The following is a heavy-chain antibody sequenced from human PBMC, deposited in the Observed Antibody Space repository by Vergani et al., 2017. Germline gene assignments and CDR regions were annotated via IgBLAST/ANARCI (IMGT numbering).Heavy chain of an antibody. J-gene: IGHJ4*02. Sequence: EVQLVESGGGLVQPGRSLRLSCTASGFTFGDYAMSWVRQAPGKGLEWVGFIRSKAYGGTTEYAASVKGRFTISRDDSKSIAYLQMNSLKTEDTAVYYCAKDGDTSGWFPPEDWGQGTLVTVSS. CDR2: IRSKAYGGTT. CDR1: GFTFGDYA. CDR3: AKDGDTSGWFPPED. D-gene: IGHD6-19*01. V-gene: IGHV3-49*04.